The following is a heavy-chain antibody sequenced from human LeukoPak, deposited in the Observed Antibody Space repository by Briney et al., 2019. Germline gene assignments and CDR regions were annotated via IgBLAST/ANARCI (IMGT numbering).Heavy chain of an antibody. Sequence: GGTLRLSCAASGFTFSSYEMNWVRQAPGKGLEWVSYISSSGSTIYYADSVKGRFTISRDNAKNSLYLQMNSLRAEDTALYYCAREGANYCSGGSCFDYWGQGTLVTVSS. V-gene: IGHV3-48*03. CDR3: AREGANYCSGGSCFDY. J-gene: IGHJ4*02. D-gene: IGHD2-15*01. CDR1: GFTFSSYE. CDR2: ISSSGSTI.